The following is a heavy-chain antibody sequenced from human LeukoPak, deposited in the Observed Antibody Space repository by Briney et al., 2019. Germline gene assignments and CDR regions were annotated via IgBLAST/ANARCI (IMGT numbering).Heavy chain of an antibody. D-gene: IGHD2-21*02. Sequence: ASVKVSCKASGYTITGYYIHWVRQATGQGLEWMGWINPNSGGTKYAQNFQGRVTVTRDTSISTAYMELSSLTSDDTAVYYCARERIVVVTLSDAVDIWGQGTMVTVSS. CDR3: ARERIVVVTLSDAVDI. J-gene: IGHJ3*02. CDR2: INPNSGGT. CDR1: GYTITGYY. V-gene: IGHV1-2*02.